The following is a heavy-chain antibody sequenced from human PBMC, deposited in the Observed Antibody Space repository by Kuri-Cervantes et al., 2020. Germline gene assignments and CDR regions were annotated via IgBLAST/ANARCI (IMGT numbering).Heavy chain of an antibody. V-gene: IGHV1-8*02. CDR3: ARLVVGSGNDY. J-gene: IGHJ4*02. CDR1: GNIFTSND. D-gene: IGHD6-19*01. CDR2: MNPKSDNT. Sequence: ASVKVSCKASGNIFTSNDVNWVRQATGHGLERMEWMNPKSDNTGYTQKFQGRVTMTWNISKSTGYLELSTLRSEDTAVFYCARLVVGSGNDYWGQGTLVTVSS.